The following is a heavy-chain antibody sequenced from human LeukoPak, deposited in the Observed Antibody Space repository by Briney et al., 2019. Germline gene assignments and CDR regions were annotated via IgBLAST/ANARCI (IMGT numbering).Heavy chain of an antibody. Sequence: SETLSLTCTVSGGSISSSSYYWGWIRQPPGKGLEWIGSIYYSGSTYYNPSLKSRVTISVDTSKNQFSLKLSSVTAADTAVYYCASGDVDIVATIEYWGQGTLVTVSS. V-gene: IGHV4-39*07. J-gene: IGHJ4*02. CDR2: IYYSGST. CDR1: GGSISSSSYY. CDR3: ASGDVDIVATIEY. D-gene: IGHD5-12*01.